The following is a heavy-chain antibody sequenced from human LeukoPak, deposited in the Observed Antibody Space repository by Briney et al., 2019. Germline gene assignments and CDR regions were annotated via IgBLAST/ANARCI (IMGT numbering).Heavy chain of an antibody. CDR1: GYTFTKSY. Sequence: ASVKVSCKASGYTFTKSYIHWVRQAPGQRLEWMGWINPNSGGTNYAQKFQGRVTMTRDTSISTAYMELSRLRSDDTAVYYCARDPAGGAAEFDYWGQGTLVTVSS. J-gene: IGHJ4*02. CDR3: ARDPAGGAAEFDY. D-gene: IGHD6-13*01. CDR2: INPNSGGT. V-gene: IGHV1-2*02.